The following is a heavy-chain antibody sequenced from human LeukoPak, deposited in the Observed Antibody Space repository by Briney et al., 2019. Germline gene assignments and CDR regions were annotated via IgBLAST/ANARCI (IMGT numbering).Heavy chain of an antibody. CDR3: ARGRAARGWWFDP. D-gene: IGHD6-6*01. CDR1: GYTFTSYD. J-gene: IGHJ5*02. Sequence: SVKVSCKASGYTFTSYDINWVRQATGQGLEWMGWMNPNNGNTGYAQKFQGRVTMTRNTSISTAYMELSSLRSEDTAVYYCARGRAARGWWFDPWGQGTLVTVSS. CDR2: MNPNNGNT. V-gene: IGHV1-8*01.